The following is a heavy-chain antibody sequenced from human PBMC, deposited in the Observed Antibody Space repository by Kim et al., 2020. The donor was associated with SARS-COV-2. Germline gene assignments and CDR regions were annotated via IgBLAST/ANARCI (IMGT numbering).Heavy chain of an antibody. J-gene: IGHJ6*02. CDR2: INHSGST. V-gene: IGHV4-34*01. CDR1: GGSFSGYY. D-gene: IGHD6-6*01. Sequence: SETLSLTCAVYGGSFSGYYWSWIRQPPGKGLEWIGEINHSGSTNYNPSLKSRVTISVDTSKNQFSLKLSSVTAADTAVYYCARYIGGSSPRVYGMDVWGQGTTVTVSS. CDR3: ARYIGGSSPRVYGMDV.